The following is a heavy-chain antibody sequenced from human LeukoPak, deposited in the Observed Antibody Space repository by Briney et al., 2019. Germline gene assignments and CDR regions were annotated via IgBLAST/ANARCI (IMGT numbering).Heavy chain of an antibody. CDR3: ARRSTSSWSWFDP. Sequence: ASVKVSXKASGYTFTGYYMHWVRQAPGQGLEWMGWINPNSGDTNYAQKFQGRVTMTRDTSISTAYMELSSLRSDDTAVYYCARRSTSSWSWFDPWGQGTLVTVSS. CDR1: GYTFTGYY. J-gene: IGHJ5*02. V-gene: IGHV1-2*02. D-gene: IGHD6-6*01. CDR2: INPNSGDT.